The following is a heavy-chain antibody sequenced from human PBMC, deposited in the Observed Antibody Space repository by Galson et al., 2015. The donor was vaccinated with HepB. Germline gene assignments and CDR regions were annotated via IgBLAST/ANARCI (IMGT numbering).Heavy chain of an antibody. Sequence: SLRLSCAASGFTFSNAWMTWVRQAPGKGLEWVGRIKRKSDGGTTDYAAPVKGRFTISRDDSKNTLYLQMNSLKIEDTAVYYCTITLGSWGQGTLVTVSS. J-gene: IGHJ5*02. D-gene: IGHD4-23*01. V-gene: IGHV3-15*01. CDR2: IKRKSDGGTT. CDR3: TITLGS. CDR1: GFTFSNAW.